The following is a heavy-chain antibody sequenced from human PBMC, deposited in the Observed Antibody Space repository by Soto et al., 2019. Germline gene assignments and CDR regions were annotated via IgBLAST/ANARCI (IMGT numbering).Heavy chain of an antibody. CDR3: ARDNSVLRYFDWLFPQGNLFDP. V-gene: IGHV1-2*04. CDR2: INPNSGGT. D-gene: IGHD3-9*01. Sequence: GASVKVSCKASGYTFTGYYMHWVRQAPGQGLEWMGWINPNSGGTNYAQKFQGWVTMTRDTSISTAYMELSRLRSDDTAVYYCARDNSVLRYFDWLFPQGNLFDPWGQGTLVTVSS. J-gene: IGHJ5*02. CDR1: GYTFTGYY.